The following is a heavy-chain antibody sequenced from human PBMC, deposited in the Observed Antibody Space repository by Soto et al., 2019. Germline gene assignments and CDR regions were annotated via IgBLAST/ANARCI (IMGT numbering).Heavy chain of an antibody. D-gene: IGHD3-16*01. CDR1: GFTFSSYA. CDR3: ATPPGVFGGGVAPWGSKTFDG. J-gene: IGHJ4*02. V-gene: IGHV3-30-3*01. CDR2: ISYDGGNK. Sequence: GGSLRLSCAASGFTFSSYAMHWVRQAPGKGLEWVAVISYDGGNKYYADSVKGRFTISRDNSKNTLYLQMNSLRAEDTAVYYWATPPGVFGGGVAPWGSKTFDGWGKGTL.